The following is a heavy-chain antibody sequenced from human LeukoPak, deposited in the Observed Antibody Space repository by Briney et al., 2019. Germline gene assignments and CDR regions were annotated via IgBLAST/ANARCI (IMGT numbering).Heavy chain of an antibody. CDR3: AREDGYNSDY. CDR1: GFTFSTYS. D-gene: IGHD5-24*01. CDR2: ISSNNRYI. J-gene: IGHJ4*02. V-gene: IGHV3-21*04. Sequence: PGGSLRLSCAASGFTFSTYSMNWVRQAPGKGLEWVSSISSNNRYIYYADSVKGRFTISRDNAKNSLYLQMNSLRAEDTAVYYCAREDGYNSDYWGQGTLVTVSS.